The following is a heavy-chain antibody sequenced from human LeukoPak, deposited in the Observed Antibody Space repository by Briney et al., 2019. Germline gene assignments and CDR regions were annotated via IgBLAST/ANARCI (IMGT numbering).Heavy chain of an antibody. CDR1: GGSINDYY. V-gene: IGHV4-59*01. Sequence: SETLSLTCTVSGGSINDYYWNWIRQPPGKGPEWIGHVYYNGNTMYNPSLKDRLIISLHTSENQFSLKLTSLSAADTAVYYCARGPSTFDYWGQGTLVTVSS. D-gene: IGHD2-2*01. J-gene: IGHJ4*02. CDR3: ARGPSTFDY. CDR2: VYYNGNT.